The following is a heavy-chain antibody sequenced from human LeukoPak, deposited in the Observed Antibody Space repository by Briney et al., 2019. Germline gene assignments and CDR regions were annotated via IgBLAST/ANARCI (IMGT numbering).Heavy chain of an antibody. CDR1: GGSISSYC. J-gene: IGHJ4*02. V-gene: IGHV4-59*08. D-gene: IGHD1-7*01. CDR2: IYYSGST. Sequence: SETLSLTCTVSGGSISSYCWSWIRQPPGKGLEWIGYIYYSGSTNYNPSLKTRVTISLDTSKNQFSLKLSSVTAADTAVYYGARHGNWNSRRYYFDYWGQGTLVTVSS. CDR3: ARHGNWNSRRYYFDY.